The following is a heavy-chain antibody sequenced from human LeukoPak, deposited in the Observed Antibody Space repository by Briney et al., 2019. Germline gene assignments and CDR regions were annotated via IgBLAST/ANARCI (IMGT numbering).Heavy chain of an antibody. CDR1: GGSISSTNYY. CDR3: ARRLRITVAGTTSRGYYFDY. V-gene: IGHV4-39*01. D-gene: IGHD6-19*01. Sequence: PSETLSLTCTVSGGSISSTNYYWGWIRQPPGKELECIGSINYSGSTYYNPSLKSRVTMSVDTSKNQFSLKLSSVTAADTAVYYCARRLRITVAGTTSRGYYFDYWGQGTPLTVSS. J-gene: IGHJ4*02. CDR2: INYSGST.